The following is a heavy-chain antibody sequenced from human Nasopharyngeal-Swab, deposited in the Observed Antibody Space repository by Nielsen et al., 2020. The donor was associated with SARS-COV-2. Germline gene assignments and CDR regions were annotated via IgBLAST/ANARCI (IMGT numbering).Heavy chain of an antibody. J-gene: IGHJ6*03. V-gene: IGHV4-31*02. CDR2: IYYSGST. Sequence: GRAPGKGLEWIGYIYYSGSTYYNPSLKSRVTISVDTSKNQFSLKLSSVTAADTAVYYCARVSRYYYMDVWGKGTTVTVSS. CDR3: ARVSRYYYMDV.